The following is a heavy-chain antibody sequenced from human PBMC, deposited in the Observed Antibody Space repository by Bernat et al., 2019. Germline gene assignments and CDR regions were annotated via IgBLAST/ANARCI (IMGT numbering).Heavy chain of an antibody. V-gene: IGHV3-23*04. D-gene: IGHD2-15*01. CDR3: GKDAEVCSGSTCYRPSNY. CDR1: GFTFSTYA. CDR2: INAGGGRT. Sequence: EVQLVESGGGLVQPGGSLRLSCEASGFTFSTYAMSWVRQAPGKGLEWVSGINAGGGRTYSADSVTGRFTISRDNSKNTVDLQMNSLRAEDTALYYCGKDAEVCSGSTCYRPSNYWGQGTLVTISA. J-gene: IGHJ4*02.